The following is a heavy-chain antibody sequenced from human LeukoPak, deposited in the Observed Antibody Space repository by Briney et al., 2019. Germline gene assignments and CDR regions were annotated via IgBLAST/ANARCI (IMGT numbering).Heavy chain of an antibody. CDR3: ARDNVVDATSGIDY. J-gene: IGHJ4*02. D-gene: IGHD1-26*01. CDR2: TYYRSKWYN. Sequence: SQTLSLTCAISGDSVSSNSAAWNWIRQSPSRGLEWLGRTYYRSKWYNDYAVSVKSRITINPDTSKNQFSLQLTSMTAADTAVYFCARDNVVDATSGIDYWGQGTLVTVSS. V-gene: IGHV6-1*01. CDR1: GDSVSSNSAA.